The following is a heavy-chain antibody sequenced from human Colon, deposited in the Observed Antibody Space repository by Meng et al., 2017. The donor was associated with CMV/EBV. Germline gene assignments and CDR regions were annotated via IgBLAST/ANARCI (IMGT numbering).Heavy chain of an antibody. J-gene: IGHJ4*02. CDR2: IKTDGTET. CDR3: TRTAVASPGVY. CDR1: EFTFSTYW. V-gene: IGHV3-7*01. D-gene: IGHD6-13*01. Sequence: GESLKISCVGSEFTFSTYWMTWVRQAPGKGLEWVANIKTDGTETYYVDSVKGRFTISRDNAKNSLFLHMNSLRVEDTAVYYCTRTAVASPGVYWGQGTLVTVSS.